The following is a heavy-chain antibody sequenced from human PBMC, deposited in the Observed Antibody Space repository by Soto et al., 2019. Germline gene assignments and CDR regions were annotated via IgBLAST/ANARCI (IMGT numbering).Heavy chain of an antibody. CDR3: ARDPDSSSWSRDYYYYGIDV. CDR1: GFTFSSYG. CDR2: IWYDGSNK. V-gene: IGHV3-33*01. J-gene: IGHJ6*02. D-gene: IGHD6-13*01. Sequence: SLRLSCAASGFTFSSYGMHWVRQAPGKGLEWVAVIWYDGSNKYYADSVKGRFTISRDNSKNTLYLQMNSLRAEDTAVYYCARDPDSSSWSRDYYYYGIDVWGQGTTVTVSS.